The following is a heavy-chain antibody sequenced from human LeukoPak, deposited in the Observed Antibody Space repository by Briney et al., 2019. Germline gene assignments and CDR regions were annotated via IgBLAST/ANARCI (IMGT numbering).Heavy chain of an antibody. Sequence: SETLSLTCAVSGGSTSSGGYSWSWIRQPPGKGLEWIGYIYHSGSTYYNPSLKSRVTISVDRSKNQFSLKLSSVTAADTAVYYCARDSRGYGGNSRAFDIWGQGTMVTVS. CDR2: IYHSGST. D-gene: IGHD4-23*01. J-gene: IGHJ3*02. CDR1: GGSTSSGGYS. CDR3: ARDSRGYGGNSRAFDI. V-gene: IGHV4-30-2*01.